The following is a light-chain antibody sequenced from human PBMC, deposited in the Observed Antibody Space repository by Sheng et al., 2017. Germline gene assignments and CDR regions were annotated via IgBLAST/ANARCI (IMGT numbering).Light chain of an antibody. Sequence: SYELTQAPSVSVAPGKTARITCGGTNIGSKGVNWFQQRPGQAPVLVVYDDRDRPSGVPERFSGSNSGNTATLTISRVEAGDEADYYCQVWDSSSVSFVFGTGTTVTVL. CDR3: QVWDSSSVSFV. J-gene: IGLJ1*01. CDR2: DDR. CDR1: NIGSKG. V-gene: IGLV3-21*03.